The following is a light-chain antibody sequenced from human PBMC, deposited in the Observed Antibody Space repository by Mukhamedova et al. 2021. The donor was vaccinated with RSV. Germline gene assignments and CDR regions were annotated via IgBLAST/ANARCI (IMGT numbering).Light chain of an antibody. J-gene: IGKJ2*03. Sequence: WYQRRVHGKAPKLLIYDASTLQNGVPSRFSGSGYGTDFTLTISNLQPEDFVTYYCLQDDNYPYSFGQGTKLEIK. CDR3: LQDDNYPYS. CDR2: DAS. V-gene: IGKV1-6*01.